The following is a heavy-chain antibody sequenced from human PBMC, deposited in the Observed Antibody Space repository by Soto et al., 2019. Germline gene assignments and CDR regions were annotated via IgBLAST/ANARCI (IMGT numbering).Heavy chain of an antibody. CDR3: ARDRDSSWSRVIGYFDY. J-gene: IGHJ4*02. V-gene: IGHV3-48*01. CDR2: ISSSSSTI. CDR1: GFTFSSYS. Sequence: GGSLRLSCAASGFTFSSYSMNWVRQAPGKGLEWVSYISSSSSTIYYADSVKGRFTISRDNAKNSLYLQMNSLRAEDTAVYYCARDRDSSWSRVIGYFDYWGQGTLVTVSS. D-gene: IGHD6-13*01.